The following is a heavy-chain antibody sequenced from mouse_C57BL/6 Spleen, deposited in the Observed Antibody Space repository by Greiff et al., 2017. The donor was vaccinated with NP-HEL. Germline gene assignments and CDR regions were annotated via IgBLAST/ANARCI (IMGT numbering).Heavy chain of an antibody. CDR3: VGEDAYGSSSYFCC. V-gene: IGHV10-3*01. J-gene: IGHJ2*01. CDR2: IRSKRCNSAT. Sequence: GGGLVQLKGLLKLSSAASGFPFHYYAMHWVRQAPGEGLEWVARIRSKRCNSATYYVDTVQDRFAIPRDDSQSMLYLQMNSLKTEDTAMYFCVGEDAYGSSSYFCCWGRGTTLTFSS. D-gene: IGHD1-1*01. CDR1: GFPFHYYA.